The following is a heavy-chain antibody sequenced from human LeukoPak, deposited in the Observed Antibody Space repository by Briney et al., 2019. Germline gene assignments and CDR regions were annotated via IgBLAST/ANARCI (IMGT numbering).Heavy chain of an antibody. D-gene: IGHD3-16*02. V-gene: IGHV4-30-4*01. CDR3: ARSPHDYVWGSYRSGTYYFDY. CDR2: IYYSGST. CDR1: GGSISSGDYY. Sequence: PSQTLSLTCTVSGGSISSGDYYWSWIRQPPGKGLEWLGYIYYSGSTYYNPSLKSRVTLSVDTSKNQFSLKLSSVTAADTAVYYCARSPHDYVWGSYRSGTYYFDYWGQGTLVTVSS. J-gene: IGHJ4*02.